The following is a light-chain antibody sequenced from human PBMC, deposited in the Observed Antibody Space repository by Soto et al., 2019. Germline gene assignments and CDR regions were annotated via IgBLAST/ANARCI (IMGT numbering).Light chain of an antibody. CDR1: SSDVGGYNY. CDR2: EVS. Sequence: QSVLTQPASVSGSPGQSITISCTGTSSDVGGYNYVSWYQQHPGKAPKVMIYEVSNRPSGVSNRFSGSKSGNTASLTISGLQAEDEADYYCSSYTTSSTHYVVFGGGTQLTVL. V-gene: IGLV2-14*01. J-gene: IGLJ2*01. CDR3: SSYTTSSTHYVV.